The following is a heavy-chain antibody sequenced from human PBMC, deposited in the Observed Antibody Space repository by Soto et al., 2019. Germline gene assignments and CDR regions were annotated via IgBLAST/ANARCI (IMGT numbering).Heavy chain of an antibody. CDR3: AREGVDIVATQSYYYYYGMDV. Sequence: PSVKVSCKASGYTFTGYYMHWVRQAPGQGLEWMGWINPNSGGTNYAQKFQGRVTMTRDTSISTAYMELSRLRSDDTAVYYCAREGVDIVATQSYYYYYGMDVWGQGTTVTVSS. V-gene: IGHV1-2*02. D-gene: IGHD5-12*01. CDR2: INPNSGGT. J-gene: IGHJ6*02. CDR1: GYTFTGYY.